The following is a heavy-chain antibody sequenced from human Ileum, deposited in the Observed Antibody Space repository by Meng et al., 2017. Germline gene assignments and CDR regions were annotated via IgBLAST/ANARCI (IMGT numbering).Heavy chain of an antibody. Sequence: QGQLVQSGAAVKKPGASVKVSCDASGYTLSSDGFAWVRQAPEQGLEWMGWINVYNGITNYAQKFQGRVTMTTDTSPRTGYMELTSLTSDDTAIYYCATRGNPYLNCWGQGTLVTVSS. V-gene: IGHV1-18*01. CDR1: GYTLSSDG. J-gene: IGHJ4*02. CDR2: INVYNGIT. CDR3: ATRGNPYLNC.